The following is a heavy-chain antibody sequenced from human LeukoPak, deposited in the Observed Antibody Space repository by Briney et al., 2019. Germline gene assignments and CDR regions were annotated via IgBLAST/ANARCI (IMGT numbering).Heavy chain of an antibody. CDR2: VYYSGST. Sequence: SETLSLTCTVSGGSISSSTYYWGWIRQPPGKGLEWIGNVYYSGSTYYNPSLKSRVTISVDTSKNQFSLKLSSVTAADTSVYYRARRTADRIFDYWGQGTLVTVSS. CDR3: ARRTADRIFDY. D-gene: IGHD6-13*01. J-gene: IGHJ4*02. V-gene: IGHV4-39*01. CDR1: GGSISSSTYY.